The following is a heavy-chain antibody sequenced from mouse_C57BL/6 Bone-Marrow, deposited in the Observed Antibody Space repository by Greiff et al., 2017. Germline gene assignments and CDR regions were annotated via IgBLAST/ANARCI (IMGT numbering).Heavy chain of an antibody. CDR3: VYYDESSLYFDY. V-gene: IGHV1-39*01. CDR1: GYSFTDYN. CDR2: INPNYGTT. J-gene: IGHJ2*01. Sequence: VQLKESGPELVKPGASVKISCKASGYSFTDYNMNWVKQSNGKSLEWIGVINPNYGTTSYNQKFKGKATLTVDQSSSTAYMQLNSLTSEDSAIYYCVYYDESSLYFDYWGQGTTLTVSS. D-gene: IGHD1-1*01.